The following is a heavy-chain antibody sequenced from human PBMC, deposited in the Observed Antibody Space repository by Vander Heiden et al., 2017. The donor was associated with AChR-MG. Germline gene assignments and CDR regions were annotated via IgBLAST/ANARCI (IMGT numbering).Heavy chain of an antibody. CDR3: ARDPITIFGAGGMDV. Sequence: QVQLQESGPGLVKPSETLSLTCTVSGGSISSYYWSWIWQPPGKGLEWIGYIYYSGSTNYNPSLKSRVTISVDTSKNQFSLKLSSVTAADTAVYYCARDPITIFGAGGMDVWGQGTTVTVSS. CDR1: GGSISSYY. J-gene: IGHJ6*02. V-gene: IGHV4-59*01. CDR2: IYYSGST. D-gene: IGHD3-3*01.